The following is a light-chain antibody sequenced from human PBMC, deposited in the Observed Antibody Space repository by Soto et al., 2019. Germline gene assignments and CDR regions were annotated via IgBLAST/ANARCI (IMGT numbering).Light chain of an antibody. CDR2: GAS. CDR3: QQENRCPPLT. CDR1: QSVGRN. V-gene: IGKV3-15*01. J-gene: IGKJ4*01. Sequence: EIVMTQSPATLSVSPGERATLSCRASQSVGRNLAWYQQKPGQAPMLLIYGASTRATGIPARFSGSGSGAEFTLTLISLQSEDFAIYSCQQENRCPPLTVGGGTKVRI.